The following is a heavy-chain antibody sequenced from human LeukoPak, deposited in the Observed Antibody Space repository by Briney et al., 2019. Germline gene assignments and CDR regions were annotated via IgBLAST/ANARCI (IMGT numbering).Heavy chain of an antibody. J-gene: IGHJ6*02. D-gene: IGHD6-19*01. V-gene: IGHV3-48*03. CDR3: ARGQREAGYYGMDV. Sequence: GGSLRLSCAASGFTFSSYEMNWVRQAPGKGLEWVSYISSSGSTLYYADSVKGRFTISRDNAKNSLYLQMNSLRAEDTAVYYCARGQREAGYYGMDVWGQGTTVTVSS. CDR1: GFTFSSYE. CDR2: ISSSGSTL.